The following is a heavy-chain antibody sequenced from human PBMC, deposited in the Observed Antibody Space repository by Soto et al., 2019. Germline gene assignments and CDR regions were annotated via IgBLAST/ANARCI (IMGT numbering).Heavy chain of an antibody. CDR1: GYTFSTYY. CDR2: INPSGGST. CDR3: ARYDYNGYYFDY. Sequence: QVQLVQSGAEVKKPGASVKVSCKASGYTFSTYYMHWVRQAPGQGYEWMGIINPSGGSTTYAQKFQGRXIMCRXXSTTTVYMELSSLKSEDTAVYYCARYDYNGYYFDYWGQGTLVTVSS. V-gene: IGHV1-46*01. D-gene: IGHD4-4*01. J-gene: IGHJ4*02.